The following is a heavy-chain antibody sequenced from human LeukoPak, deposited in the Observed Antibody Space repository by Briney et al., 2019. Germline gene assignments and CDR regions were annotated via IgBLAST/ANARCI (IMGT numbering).Heavy chain of an antibody. V-gene: IGHV4-59*11. J-gene: IGHJ4*02. Sequence: SETLSLTCTVSGLAISSHYWSWIRQPPGKGPEWLGFIISTGTANYNPSLKGRVTLSIDTPKDQFSLRLRSVTAADTAVYYCARVAVETATKRYFDYWGQGARVTVSS. D-gene: IGHD2-21*02. CDR2: IISTGTA. CDR3: ARVAVETATKRYFDY. CDR1: GLAISSHY.